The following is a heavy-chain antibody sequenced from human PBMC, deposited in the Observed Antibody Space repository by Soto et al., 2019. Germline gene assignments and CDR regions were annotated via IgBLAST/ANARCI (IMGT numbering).Heavy chain of an antibody. CDR1: GFTFSKFW. V-gene: IGHV3-74*01. CDR3: TRDTFGDEDY. J-gene: IGHJ4*02. CDR2: INPESTTI. Sequence: EVQMVESGGGLVQPGGSLRLSCTASGFTFSKFWMHWVRQVPGKGLVWVSRINPESTTINYAAALEGRFTNSRDNTQNTLYLQMSSLIVEDSAVYYCTRDTFGDEDYWGQGIPVTVSS. D-gene: IGHD4-17*01.